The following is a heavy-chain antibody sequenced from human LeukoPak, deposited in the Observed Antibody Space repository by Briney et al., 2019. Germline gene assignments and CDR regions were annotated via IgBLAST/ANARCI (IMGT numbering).Heavy chain of an antibody. V-gene: IGHV4-30-4*08. CDR1: GGSISSGDYY. CDR3: ARVGRLWARTQTLDY. CDR2: IYYSGST. J-gene: IGHJ4*02. Sequence: PSETLSLTCTVSGGSISSGDYYWSWIRQPPGKGLEWIGYIYYSGSTYYNPSLKSRVTISVDTSKNQFSLKLSSVTAADTAVYYCARVGRLWARTQTLDYWGQGTLVTVSS. D-gene: IGHD5-18*01.